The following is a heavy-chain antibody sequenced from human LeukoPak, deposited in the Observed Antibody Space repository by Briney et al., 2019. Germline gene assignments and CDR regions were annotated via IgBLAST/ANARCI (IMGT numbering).Heavy chain of an antibody. D-gene: IGHD3-9*01. J-gene: IGHJ5*02. CDR1: GYTFTSYG. CDR2: ISAYNGNT. V-gene: IGHV1-18*01. CDR3: ARVALRYFDWLPYYNWFDP. Sequence: ASAKLSCKASGYTFTSYGISCVPQAPGQGLECMGCISAYNGNTNYAQKPQGRVTMTTDTSTSTAYMELRSLRSDDTAVYYWARVALRYFDWLPYYNWFDPWGQGTLVTVSS.